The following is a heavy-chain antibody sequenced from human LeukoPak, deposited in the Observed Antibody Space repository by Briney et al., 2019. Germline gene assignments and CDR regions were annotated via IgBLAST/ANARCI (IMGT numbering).Heavy chain of an antibody. Sequence: PGGSLRLSCAASGXTFSNYAMNWVRQAPGKGQEWVSAISGSGGSTYYADSVKGRFTISRDNSKNTLYLQMNSLRAEDTAVYYCAKSPAVDAAFDIWGQGTMVTVSS. D-gene: IGHD4-23*01. CDR3: AKSPAVDAAFDI. CDR1: GXTFSNYA. CDR2: ISGSGGST. V-gene: IGHV3-23*01. J-gene: IGHJ3*02.